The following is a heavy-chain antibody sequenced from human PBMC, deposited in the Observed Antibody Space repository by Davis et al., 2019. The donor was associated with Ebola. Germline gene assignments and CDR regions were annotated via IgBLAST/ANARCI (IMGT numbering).Heavy chain of an antibody. D-gene: IGHD3-22*01. Sequence: ASAMVSCNASGYTFTSYGISWVRQAPGQGLECMGWISAYNGNTNYAQKLQGRVTMTRDTSTSTVYMELSSLRSEDTAVYYCARAIYYYDSSGYSDYWGQGTLVTVSS. CDR3: ARAIYYYDSSGYSDY. V-gene: IGHV1-18*01. J-gene: IGHJ4*02. CDR1: GYTFTSYG. CDR2: ISAYNGNT.